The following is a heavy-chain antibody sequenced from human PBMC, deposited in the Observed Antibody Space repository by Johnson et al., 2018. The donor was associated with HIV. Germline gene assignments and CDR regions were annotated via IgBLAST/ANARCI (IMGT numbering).Heavy chain of an antibody. Sequence: EVQLVESGGGVVRPGGSLRLSCGASAFTFSSNDMKWVRQAPGKGLEWVSPISGSDHSTYYADSVRGRFTISRDNSKNTLYLQMNSLRAEDTAVYYCAKGRSPRIQLRTWAFDIWGQGTMVIVSS. V-gene: IGHV3-23*04. D-gene: IGHD5-18*01. J-gene: IGHJ3*02. CDR3: AKGRSPRIQLRTWAFDI. CDR1: AFTFSSND. CDR2: ISGSDHST.